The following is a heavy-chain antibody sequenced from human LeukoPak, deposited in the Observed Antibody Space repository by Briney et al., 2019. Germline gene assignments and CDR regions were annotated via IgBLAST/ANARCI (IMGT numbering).Heavy chain of an antibody. CDR3: ARGGPPYYDILTETLDY. D-gene: IGHD3-9*01. CDR1: GGSFSGYY. V-gene: IGHV4-34*01. CDR2: INHSGST. J-gene: IGHJ4*02. Sequence: SETLSLTCAVYGGSFSGYYWSWIRQPPGKGLEWVGEINHSGSTNYNPSLKSRVTISVETSKNQFSLKLSSVTAADTAVYYCARGGPPYYDILTETLDYWGQGTLVTVSS.